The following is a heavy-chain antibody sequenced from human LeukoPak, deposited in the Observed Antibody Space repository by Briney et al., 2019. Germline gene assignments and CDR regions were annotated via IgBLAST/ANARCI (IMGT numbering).Heavy chain of an antibody. CDR1: GFTFSNYA. CDR2: ISSSGGST. CDR3: ARGWLHPDS. J-gene: IGHJ4*02. D-gene: IGHD6-19*01. V-gene: IGHV3-23*01. Sequence: GGSLRLSCAASGFTFSNYAMSWVRQAPGKGLEWVSGISSSGGSTYYADSVKGRFTISRDNSKNTLYLQMNSLRADDTAVYFCARGWLHPDSWGQGTPVTVSS.